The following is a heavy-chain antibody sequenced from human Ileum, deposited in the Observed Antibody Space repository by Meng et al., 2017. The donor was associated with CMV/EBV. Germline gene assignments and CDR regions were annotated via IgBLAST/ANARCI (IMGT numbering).Heavy chain of an antibody. V-gene: IGHV1-8*01. CDR3: ARGSWHYDSSGYTYYFDY. CDR1: GYTFTSYD. D-gene: IGHD3-22*01. J-gene: IGHJ4*02. Sequence: ASVKVSCKASGYTFTSYDINWVRQATGQGLEWMGWMNPNSGNTGYAQKFQGRVTMTRNSSISTAYMELSSLRSEDTAVYYCARGSWHYDSSGYTYYFDYWGQGTLVTVSS. CDR2: MNPNSGNT.